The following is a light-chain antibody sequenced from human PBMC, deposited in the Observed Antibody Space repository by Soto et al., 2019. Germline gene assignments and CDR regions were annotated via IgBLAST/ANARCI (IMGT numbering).Light chain of an antibody. Sequence: EIVLTQSPGTLSLSPGERATLSCRASQSVSSSYLAWYQQKPGQAPRLLIYGPSSRATGIPDRFSGSGSGTDFTLTISRLEPEDFAVYYCQQYGSSPPMYTFGQGTRLEIK. J-gene: IGKJ5*01. CDR1: QSVSSSY. CDR2: GPS. V-gene: IGKV3-20*01. CDR3: QQYGSSPPMYT.